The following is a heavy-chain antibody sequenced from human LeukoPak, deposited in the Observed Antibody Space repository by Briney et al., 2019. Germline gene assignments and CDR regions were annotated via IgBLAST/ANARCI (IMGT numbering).Heavy chain of an antibody. Sequence: GGSLRLSCAASGFTFSSYSMNWVRQAPGKGLEWVAVILYDGSNKYYADSVKGRFTISRDNSKNTLYLQMNSLRAEDTAVYYCASPATAGTSTFDYWGQGTLVTVSS. D-gene: IGHD6-13*01. J-gene: IGHJ4*02. V-gene: IGHV3-30*03. CDR2: ILYDGSNK. CDR3: ASPATAGTSTFDY. CDR1: GFTFSSYS.